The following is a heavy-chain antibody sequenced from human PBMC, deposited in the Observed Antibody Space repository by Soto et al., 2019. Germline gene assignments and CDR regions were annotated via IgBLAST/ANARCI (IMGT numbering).Heavy chain of an antibody. Sequence: GGSLSLSCAASGFTFSSYGMHWVRQAPGKGLEWVAVIWYDGSNKYYADSVKGRFTISRDNSKNTLYLQMNSLRAEDTAVYYCARPPCSGGSCSMYYFDYWGQGTLVTVSS. CDR3: ARPPCSGGSCSMYYFDY. CDR1: GFTFSSYG. J-gene: IGHJ4*02. V-gene: IGHV3-33*01. CDR2: IWYDGSNK. D-gene: IGHD2-15*01.